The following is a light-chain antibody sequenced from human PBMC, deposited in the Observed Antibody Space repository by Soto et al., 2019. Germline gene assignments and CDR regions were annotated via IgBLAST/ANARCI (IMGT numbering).Light chain of an antibody. J-gene: IGKJ5*01. CDR3: MQALQTPIT. CDR2: LAS. CDR1: QSLLHSNGYNY. V-gene: IGKV2-28*01. Sequence: DIVMTQSPLSLPVTPGEPASLSCRSSQSLLHSNGYNYLDWYLQKPGQSPQLLIYLASNRVSGVPDRFSGSGSGTDFTLKISRVEAEDVGVYYCMQALQTPITFGQGTRLEIK.